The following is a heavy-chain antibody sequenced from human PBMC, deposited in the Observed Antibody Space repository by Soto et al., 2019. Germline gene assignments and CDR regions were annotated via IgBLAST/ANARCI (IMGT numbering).Heavy chain of an antibody. J-gene: IGHJ2*01. CDR2: IIPIFGTA. CDR3: ARDSGNCSGGSCYGTDWYFDL. Sequence: QVQLVQSGAEVKKPGSSVKVSCKASGGTFSSYAISWVRQAPGQGLEWMGGIIPIFGTANYAQKFQGRVTITADESTSTADMELSSLRSEDTAVYYCARDSGNCSGGSCYGTDWYFDLWGRGTLVTVSS. CDR1: GGTFSSYA. V-gene: IGHV1-69*12. D-gene: IGHD2-15*01.